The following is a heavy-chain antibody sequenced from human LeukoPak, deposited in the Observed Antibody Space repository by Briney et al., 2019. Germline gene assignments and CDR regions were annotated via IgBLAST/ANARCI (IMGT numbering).Heavy chain of an antibody. CDR3: ANNPRYSSGWYFDY. Sequence: GGSLGLSCAASGFTFSSYAMSWVRQAPGKGLEWVSAISGSGGSTYYADSVKGRFTISRDNSKNTLYLQMNSLRAEDTAVYYCANNPRYSSGWYFDYWGQGTLVTVSS. CDR1: GFTFSSYA. D-gene: IGHD6-19*01. CDR2: ISGSGGST. V-gene: IGHV3-23*01. J-gene: IGHJ4*02.